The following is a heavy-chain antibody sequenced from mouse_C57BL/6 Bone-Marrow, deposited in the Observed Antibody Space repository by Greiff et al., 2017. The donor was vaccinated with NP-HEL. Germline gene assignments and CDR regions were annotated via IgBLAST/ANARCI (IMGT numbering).Heavy chain of an antibody. Sequence: VQLQQSGPELVKPGASVKIPCKASGYTFTDYNMDWVKQSHGKSLEWIGDINPNNGGTIYNQKFKGKATLTVDKSSSTAYMELRSLTSEDTAVXYCARGGIYDGYYDWFAYWGQGTLVTVSA. V-gene: IGHV1-18*01. CDR2: INPNNGGT. CDR3: ARGGIYDGYYDWFAY. CDR1: GYTFTDYN. D-gene: IGHD2-3*01. J-gene: IGHJ3*01.